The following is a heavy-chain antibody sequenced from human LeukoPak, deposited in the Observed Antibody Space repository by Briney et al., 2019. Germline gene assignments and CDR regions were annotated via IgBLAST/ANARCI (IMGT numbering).Heavy chain of an antibody. V-gene: IGHV3-48*03. CDR1: GFTFSSYE. Sequence: PGGSLRLSCAASGFTFSSYEMNWVRQAPGKGLEWVSYISSSGSTIYYADSVKGRFTISRDNAKNSLYPQMNSLRTDDTAVYYCAKAGGAAATKAWYYYMDVWGKGTTVTISS. J-gene: IGHJ6*03. CDR2: ISSSGSTI. CDR3: AKAGGAAATKAWYYYMDV. D-gene: IGHD6-13*01.